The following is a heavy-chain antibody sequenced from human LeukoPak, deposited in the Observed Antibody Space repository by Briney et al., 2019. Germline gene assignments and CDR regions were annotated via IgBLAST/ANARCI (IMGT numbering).Heavy chain of an antibody. CDR3: ARGQRRLQDY. J-gene: IGHJ4*02. CDR2: IYYSGST. CDR1: GGSVSSDSYF. V-gene: IGHV4-61*01. Sequence: SETLSLTCTVSGGSVSSDSYFWTWIRQPPGKGLEWIGYIYYSGSTNYNPSLKSRVTISLDSSKSQISLKLSSVTAADTAVYYCARGQRRLQDYWGQGTLVTVSS.